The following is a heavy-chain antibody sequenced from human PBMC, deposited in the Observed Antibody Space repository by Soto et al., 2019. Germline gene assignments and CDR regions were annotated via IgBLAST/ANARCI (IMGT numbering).Heavy chain of an antibody. CDR2: IWYDGSNK. D-gene: IGHD2-15*01. V-gene: IGHV3-33*01. Sequence: PGGSLRLSCAASGFTFSSNGMHWVRQAPGKGLEWEAVIWYDGSNKYYADSVKGRFTISRDNSKNTLYLQMNSLRAEDTAVYYCARDGAPGYCSGGSCEKYGMDVWGQGTTVTVSS. CDR3: ARDGAPGYCSGGSCEKYGMDV. J-gene: IGHJ6*02. CDR1: GFTFSSNG.